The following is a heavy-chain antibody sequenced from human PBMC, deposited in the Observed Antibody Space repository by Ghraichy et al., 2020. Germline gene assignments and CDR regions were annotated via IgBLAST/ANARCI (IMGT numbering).Heavy chain of an antibody. CDR1: GYTFTSYG. D-gene: IGHD3-3*01. CDR3: ARDYSAEWYSYYYYYGMDV. V-gene: IGHV1-18*04. CDR2: ISAYNGNT. J-gene: IGHJ6*02. Sequence: APVKVSCKASGYTFTSYGISWVRQAPGQGLEWMGWISAYNGNTNYAQKLQGRVTMTTDTSTSTAYMELRSLRSDDTAVYYCARDYSAEWYSYYYYYGMDVWGQGTTVTVSS.